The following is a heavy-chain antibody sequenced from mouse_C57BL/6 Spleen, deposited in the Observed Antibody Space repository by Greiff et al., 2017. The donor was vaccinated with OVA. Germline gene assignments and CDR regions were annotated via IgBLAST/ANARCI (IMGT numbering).Heavy chain of an antibody. J-gene: IGHJ2*01. V-gene: IGHV1-80*01. CDR3: ARRGTTVDFDY. Sequence: VQGVESGAELVKPGASVKISCKASGYAFSSYWMNWVKQRPGKGLEWIGQIYPGDGDTNYNGKFKGKATLTADKSSSTAYMQLSSLTSEDSAVYFCARRGTTVDFDYWGQGTTLTVSS. CDR1: GYAFSSYW. CDR2: IYPGDGDT. D-gene: IGHD1-1*01.